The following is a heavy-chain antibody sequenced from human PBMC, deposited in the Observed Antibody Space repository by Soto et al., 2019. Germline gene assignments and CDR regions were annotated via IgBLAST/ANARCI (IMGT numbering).Heavy chain of an antibody. CDR2: TYYRSKWYN. Sequence: SQTLSLTCAISGDSVSSNSAAWNWIRQSPSRGLEWLGRTYYRSKWYNDYAVSVKSRITINPDTSKNQFSLKLSSVTAADTAVYYCARFGELFGWFDPWGQGTLVTAPQ. CDR3: ARFGELFGWFDP. J-gene: IGHJ5*02. D-gene: IGHD3-10*01. CDR1: GDSVSSNSAA. V-gene: IGHV6-1*01.